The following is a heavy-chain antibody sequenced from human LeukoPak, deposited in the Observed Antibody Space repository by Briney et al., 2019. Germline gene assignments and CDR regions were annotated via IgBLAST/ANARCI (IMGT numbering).Heavy chain of an antibody. V-gene: IGHV1-2*02. CDR2: INPNSGGT. D-gene: IGHD3-10*01. Sequence: GVSVKVSCKASGYTFTGYYMHWVRQAPGQGLEWMGWINPNSGGTNYAQKFQGRVTMTRDTSISTAYMELSRLRSDDTAVYYCARDSEAALWFGELSNWFDPWGQGTLVTVSS. CDR1: GYTFTGYY. CDR3: ARDSEAALWFGELSNWFDP. J-gene: IGHJ5*02.